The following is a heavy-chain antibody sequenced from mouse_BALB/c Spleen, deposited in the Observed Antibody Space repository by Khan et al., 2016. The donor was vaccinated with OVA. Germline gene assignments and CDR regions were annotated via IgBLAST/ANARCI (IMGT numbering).Heavy chain of an antibody. V-gene: IGHV1-77*01. CDR3: ARRSYFGYTFAY. J-gene: IGHJ3*01. CDR1: GYTFTDYY. Sequence: QVQLKQSGAELARPGASVKLSCKASGYTFTDYYINWVKQRTGQGLEWIGEIYPGSGDTYYNEKFKGKATLTADKSSSTAYMQLSSLTAEASEVSFCARRSYFGYTFAYWGQGTLVTVSA. CDR2: IYPGSGDT. D-gene: IGHD1-2*01.